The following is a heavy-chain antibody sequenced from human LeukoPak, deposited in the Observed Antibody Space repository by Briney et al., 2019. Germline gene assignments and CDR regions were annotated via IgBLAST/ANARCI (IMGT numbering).Heavy chain of an antibody. CDR3: ARRSSKRLNWYFDL. Sequence: SETLSLTCTVSGGSISSSSYYWAWIRQPPGKGLEWIGSIFYGGSTYYNPSLKSRVTISVDTSKNQFSLKLSSVTAADTAVYYCARRSSKRLNWYFDLWGRGTLVTVSS. D-gene: IGHD5-24*01. J-gene: IGHJ2*01. CDR2: IFYGGST. V-gene: IGHV4-39*01. CDR1: GGSISSSSYY.